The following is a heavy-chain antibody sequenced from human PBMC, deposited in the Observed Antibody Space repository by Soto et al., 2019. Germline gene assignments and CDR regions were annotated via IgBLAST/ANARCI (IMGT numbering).Heavy chain of an antibody. CDR2: IFYSGGT. V-gene: IGHV4-31*03. CDR1: GGSISSGDYY. Sequence: QVQLQESGPGLVKPSQTLSLTCSVSGGSISSGDYYWSWVRQHPGKGLEWIGYIFYSGGTYYNPSLKSRVTISVDTSKNQFSLKLSSVTAADTAVYYCARGGSGDIVVVAAIDYWGQGTLVTVSS. D-gene: IGHD2-15*01. J-gene: IGHJ4*02. CDR3: ARGGSGDIVVVAAIDY.